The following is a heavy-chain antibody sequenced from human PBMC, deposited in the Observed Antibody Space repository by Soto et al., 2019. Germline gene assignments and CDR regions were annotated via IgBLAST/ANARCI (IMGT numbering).Heavy chain of an antibody. Sequence: PGGSLRLSCAASGFTFGDYWMHWVRQPPGKGPEWVSRMTGDGRTTQYADSVKGRFTASRDNAKSTLYLQMNCLRAEDTAVYYCATAEVDYWGPGTLVTVYS. CDR1: GFTFGDYW. J-gene: IGHJ4*02. CDR3: ATAEVDY. CDR2: MTGDGRTT. V-gene: IGHV3-74*03.